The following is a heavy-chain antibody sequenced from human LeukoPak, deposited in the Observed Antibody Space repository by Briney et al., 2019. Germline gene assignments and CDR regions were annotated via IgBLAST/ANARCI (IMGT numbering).Heavy chain of an antibody. D-gene: IGHD6-6*01. CDR1: GDSVSSDSAA. J-gene: IGHJ6*03. CDR2: TYYRSKWYN. Sequence: SQTLSLTCAISGDSVSSDSAAWNWIRQTPSRGLEWLGRTYYRSKWYNDYAVSVKSLITINPDTSKNQFSLQLNSVTPEDTAVYYCARDSGAARRTYYYYYYMDVWGKGTTVTVSS. CDR3: ARDSGAARRTYYYYYYMDV. V-gene: IGHV6-1*01.